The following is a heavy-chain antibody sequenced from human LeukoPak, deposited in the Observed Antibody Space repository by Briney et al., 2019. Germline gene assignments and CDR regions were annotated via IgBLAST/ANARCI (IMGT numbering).Heavy chain of an antibody. D-gene: IGHD4-17*01. Sequence: PGGSLRLSCAASGFTFSSYSMNWVHQAPGKGLEWVSSISSSSSYIYYADSVKGRFTISRDNAKNSLYLQMNSLRAEDTAVYYCARDLYGGYQPYYWGQGTLVTVSS. CDR2: ISSSSSYI. CDR1: GFTFSSYS. V-gene: IGHV3-21*01. CDR3: ARDLYGGYQPYY. J-gene: IGHJ4*02.